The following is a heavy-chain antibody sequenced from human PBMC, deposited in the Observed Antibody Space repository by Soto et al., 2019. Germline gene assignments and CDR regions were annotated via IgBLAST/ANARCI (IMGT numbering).Heavy chain of an antibody. D-gene: IGHD3-22*01. V-gene: IGHV3-33*01. CDR3: ARDDYDSSGYYPPLPPV. J-gene: IGHJ4*02. Sequence: GGALRLSCAASGFTFSSHGMHWVRQAPGKGLEWVAVIWYDGSNKYYADSVKGRFTISRDNSKNTLYLQMNSLRAEDTAVYYCARDDYDSSGYYPPLPPVWGQGTLVTVSS. CDR1: GFTFSSHG. CDR2: IWYDGSNK.